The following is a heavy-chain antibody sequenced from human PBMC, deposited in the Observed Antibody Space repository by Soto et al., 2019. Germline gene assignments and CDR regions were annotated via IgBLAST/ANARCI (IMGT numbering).Heavy chain of an antibody. V-gene: IGHV1-69*08. CDR1: GGPFSSHT. J-gene: IGHJ2*01. CDR2: IIPALGTT. CDR3: ARPDFGDYWYFDL. Sequence: QDQLVQSGAEVKKPGSSVKVSCKAFGGPFSSHTFSWVRQAPGQGLEWMGRIIPALGTTTYAQKFQGRVTITAGESGSTVYMELNSLRTEDTAVYYCARPDFGDYWYFDLWGRGTLVTVSS. D-gene: IGHD4-17*01.